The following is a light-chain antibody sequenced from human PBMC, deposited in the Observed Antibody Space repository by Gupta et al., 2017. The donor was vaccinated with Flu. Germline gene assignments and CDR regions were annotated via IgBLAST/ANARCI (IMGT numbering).Light chain of an antibody. J-gene: IGLJ3*02. Sequence: QSALTQPASVSGSPGQSITISCTGTSSDIGRYNYVSWYQQHPGKAPKLMIYEVTNRPSGISNRFSGSKSGNTASLTISGRQAEDEADYYCGSYTTSNTWVFGGGTKLTVL. CDR2: EVT. CDR3: GSYTTSNTWV. CDR1: SSDIGRYNY. V-gene: IGLV2-14*01.